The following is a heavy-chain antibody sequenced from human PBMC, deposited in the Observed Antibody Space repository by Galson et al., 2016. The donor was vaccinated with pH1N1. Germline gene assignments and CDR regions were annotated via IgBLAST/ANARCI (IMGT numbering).Heavy chain of an antibody. Sequence: PALVKPTQTLTLTCTFSGFSLSTSGMCVSWIRQPPGKALEWLALIDWDDDNYYSTSLKTRLTISKDTSKNQVVLTMTNMDPVVTATYYCARIFYGDYTNYFDYWGQGTLVTVSS. J-gene: IGHJ4*02. CDR2: IDWDDDN. V-gene: IGHV2-70*01. CDR3: ARIFYGDYTNYFDY. CDR1: GFSLSTSGMC. D-gene: IGHD4-17*01.